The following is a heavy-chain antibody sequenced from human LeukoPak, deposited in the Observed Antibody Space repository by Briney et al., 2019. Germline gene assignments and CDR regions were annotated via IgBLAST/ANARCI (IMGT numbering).Heavy chain of an antibody. CDR1: GGSISSGSYY. Sequence: SETLSLTCTVSGGSISSGSYYWSWIRQPAGKGLEWIGRIYYSGSTYYNPSLKSRVTISVDTSKNQFSLKLSSVTAADTAVYYCARLTVAGWLRFILYYFDYWGQGTLVTVSS. J-gene: IGHJ4*02. D-gene: IGHD5-12*01. CDR2: IYYSGST. V-gene: IGHV4-39*01. CDR3: ARLTVAGWLRFILYYFDY.